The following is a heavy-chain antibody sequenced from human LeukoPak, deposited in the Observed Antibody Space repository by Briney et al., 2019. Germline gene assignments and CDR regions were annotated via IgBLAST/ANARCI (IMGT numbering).Heavy chain of an antibody. CDR1: GFTLSSYA. CDR2: ISYEGSNK. Sequence: GGSLSLSCASSGFTLSSYAIPWVRQAPGKGLERVAVISYEGSNKYYADSVKGRLTISRDNSKNTLYLQMNSLRAEDTAVYYCARCDSTYYDSSGYYYGIGYYYYGMDVWGQGTTVTVSS. V-gene: IGHV3-30-3*01. D-gene: IGHD3-22*01. J-gene: IGHJ6*02. CDR3: ARCDSTYYDSSGYYYGIGYYYYGMDV.